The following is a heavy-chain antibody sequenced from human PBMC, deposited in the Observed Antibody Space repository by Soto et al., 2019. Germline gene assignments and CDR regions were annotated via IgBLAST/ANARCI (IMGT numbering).Heavy chain of an antibody. Sequence: QVQLVQSGAEVREPGSSVKVSCKASGGTFGSYAITWVRQAPGQGLEWMGGIIPIFGTANYAQKFQGRVTITADESTSTAYMELSSLRSEDTAVYYCARGAYGDYVFDYWGQGTLVTVSS. CDR2: IIPIFGTA. J-gene: IGHJ4*02. D-gene: IGHD4-17*01. CDR1: GGTFGSYA. V-gene: IGHV1-69*12. CDR3: ARGAYGDYVFDY.